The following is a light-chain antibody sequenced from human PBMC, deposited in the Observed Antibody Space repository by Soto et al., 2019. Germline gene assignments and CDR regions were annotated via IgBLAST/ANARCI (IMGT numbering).Light chain of an antibody. Sequence: SYELTQPPSVSVSPVQTASITCFGNKLGGKYACWYQQKPGQFPVLVIYQNNRRPSDIPERFSGSNSGNTAALTISGTQAMDEADYYCQAWDSGTVVFGGGTKLTVL. V-gene: IGLV3-1*01. CDR1: KLGGKY. J-gene: IGLJ3*02. CDR3: QAWDSGTVV. CDR2: QNN.